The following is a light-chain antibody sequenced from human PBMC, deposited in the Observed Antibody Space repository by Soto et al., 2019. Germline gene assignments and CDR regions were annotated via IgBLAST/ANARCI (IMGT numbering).Light chain of an antibody. J-gene: IGKJ5*01. CDR1: QSVSSY. CDR2: DAS. CDR3: QQRSNLLST. V-gene: IGKV3-11*01. Sequence: IVLRQSKAALSLSPGERAILSCGASQSVSSYLAWYQQKPGQAPRLLIYDASNRATGIPARFSGSGSGTDFTLASSILEPEDFAVYYCQQRSNLLSTFAQGTRLEIK.